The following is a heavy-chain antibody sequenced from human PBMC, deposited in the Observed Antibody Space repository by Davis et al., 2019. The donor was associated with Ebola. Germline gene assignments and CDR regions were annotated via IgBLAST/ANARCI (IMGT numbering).Heavy chain of an antibody. J-gene: IGHJ6*03. D-gene: IGHD6-6*01. CDR1: GFTFSSYG. Sequence: PGGSLRLSCAASGFTFSSYGMHWVRQAPGKGLEWVAVIWYDGSNKYYADSVKGRFTISRDNSKNTLYLQMNSLRAEDTAVYYCARSSYSSSSYYYMDVWGKGTTVTVSS. CDR2: IWYDGSNK. CDR3: ARSSYSSSSYYYMDV. V-gene: IGHV3-33*01.